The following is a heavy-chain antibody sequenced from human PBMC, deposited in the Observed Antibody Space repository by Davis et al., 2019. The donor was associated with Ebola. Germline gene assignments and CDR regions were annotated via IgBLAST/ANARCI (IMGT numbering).Heavy chain of an antibody. CDR1: GFIFSSYA. Sequence: GESLKISCAASGFIFSSYAMHWVRQAPGKGLEYVSAISSNGGSTYYANSVKGRFTISRDNSKNTLYLQMGSLRAEDMAVYYCARDSYGMDVWGKGTTVTVSS. J-gene: IGHJ6*04. CDR2: ISSNGGST. V-gene: IGHV3-64*01. CDR3: ARDSYGMDV.